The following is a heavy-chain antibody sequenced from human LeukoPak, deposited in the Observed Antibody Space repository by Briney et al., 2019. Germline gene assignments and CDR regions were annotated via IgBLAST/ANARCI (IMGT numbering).Heavy chain of an antibody. CDR3: AREVSWPDNNWLDP. Sequence: ASVTVSCKASGYTFTSYGISWVRQAPGQGLEWMGWISAYNGNTNYAQKLQGRVTMTTDTSTSTAYMELRSLRSDDTAVYYCAREVSWPDNNWLDPWGQGTLVTVSS. V-gene: IGHV1-18*01. D-gene: IGHD3-9*01. CDR2: ISAYNGNT. CDR1: GYTFTSYG. J-gene: IGHJ5*02.